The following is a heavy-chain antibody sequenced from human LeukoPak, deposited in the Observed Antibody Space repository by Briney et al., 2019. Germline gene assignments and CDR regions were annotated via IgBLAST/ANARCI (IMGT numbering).Heavy chain of an antibody. J-gene: IGHJ6*03. CDR1: GFTFSSYA. V-gene: IGHV3-30-3*01. D-gene: IGHD3-22*01. Sequence: PGGSLRLSCAASGFTFSSYAMHWVRQAPGKGLEWVAVISYDGSNKYYADSVKGRFTISRDNSKNTLYLQMNSLRAEDTAVYYCAKDRYYYDSNGYYMDVWGKGTTVTVSS. CDR3: AKDRYYYDSNGYYMDV. CDR2: ISYDGSNK.